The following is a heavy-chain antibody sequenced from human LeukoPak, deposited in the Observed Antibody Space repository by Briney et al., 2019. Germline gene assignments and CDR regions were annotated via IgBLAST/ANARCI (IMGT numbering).Heavy chain of an antibody. J-gene: IGHJ6*02. CDR2: IDPNSGGT. CDR3: ARGHCTSSGCYEYHYSGMAV. V-gene: IGHV1-2*02. D-gene: IGHD2-2*01. Sequence: ASVKVSCKASGYTFTGYYMHWVRQAPGQGLEWMGWIDPNSGGTNYAQKFQGRVTMTRDTSISTGYMELSRLRSDDTAVYYCARGHCTSSGCYEYHYSGMAVWGQGTTVTVPS. CDR1: GYTFTGYY.